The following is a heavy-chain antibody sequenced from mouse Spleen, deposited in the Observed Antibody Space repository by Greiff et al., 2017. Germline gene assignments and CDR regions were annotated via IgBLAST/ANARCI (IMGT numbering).Heavy chain of an antibody. CDR2: IYPGDGDT. V-gene: IGHV1-82*01. Sequence: QVQLQQSGPELVKPGASVKISCKASGYAFSSSWMNWVKQRPGKGLEWIGRIYPGDGDTNYNGKFKGKATLTADKSSSTAYMQLSSLTSEDSAVYFCARERTLWFAYWGQGTLVTVSA. CDR1: GYAFSSSW. CDR3: ARERTLWFAY. J-gene: IGHJ3*01.